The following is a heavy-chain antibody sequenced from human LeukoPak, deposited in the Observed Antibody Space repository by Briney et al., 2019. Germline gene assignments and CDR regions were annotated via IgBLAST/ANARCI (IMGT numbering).Heavy chain of an antibody. CDR1: GFTVSSNY. CDR3: ASSRGYSYGSFDY. D-gene: IGHD5-18*01. Sequence: PGGSLRLSCAASGFTVSSNYMSWVRQAPGKGLEWVSVIYSGGSTYYADSVKGRFTISRDNSKNTLYLQMNSLRAEDTAVYYCASSRGYSYGSFDYWGQGTLVTVSS. CDR2: IYSGGST. V-gene: IGHV3-53*01. J-gene: IGHJ4*02.